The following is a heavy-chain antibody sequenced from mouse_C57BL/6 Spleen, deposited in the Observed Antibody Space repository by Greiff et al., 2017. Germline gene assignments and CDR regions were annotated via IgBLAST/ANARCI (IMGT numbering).Heavy chain of an antibody. J-gene: IGHJ1*03. CDR2: IYPRDGST. CDR3: ARGGSTMVPYWYFDV. CDR1: GYTFTSYD. V-gene: IGHV1-85*01. D-gene: IGHD2-1*01. Sequence: VKLMESGPELVKPGASVKLSCKASGYTFTSYDINWVKQRPGQGLEWIGWIYPRDGSTKYNEKFKGKATLTVDTSSSTAYMELHSLTSEDSAVYFCARGGSTMVPYWYFDVWGTGTTVTVSS.